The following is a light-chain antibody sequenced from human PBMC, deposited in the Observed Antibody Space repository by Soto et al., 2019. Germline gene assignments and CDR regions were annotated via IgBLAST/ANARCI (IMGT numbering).Light chain of an antibody. J-gene: IGLJ1*01. V-gene: IGLV2-8*01. CDR2: EVS. CDR3: SSYTGSSYV. Sequence: QSALTQPPSASGSPGQSVTISCTGTGSDVGDYNYVSWYQQHPGKAPKLMIYEVSKRPSGVPDRFSGSKSGNTASLTVSGLQAEEEANYYCSSYTGSSYVFGTGTKVTVL. CDR1: GSDVGDYNY.